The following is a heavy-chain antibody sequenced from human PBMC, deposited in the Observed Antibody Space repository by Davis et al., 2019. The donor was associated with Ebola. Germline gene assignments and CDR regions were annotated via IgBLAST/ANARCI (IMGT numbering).Heavy chain of an antibody. D-gene: IGHD2/OR15-2a*01. CDR1: GGSFSGYY. CDR3: ARGIGFLSGDFRP. V-gene: IGHV4-34*01. CDR2: INHSGST. Sequence: SETLSLTCAVYGGSFSGYYWSWIRQPPGKGLEWIGEINHSGSTNYNPSLKSRVTISVDTSKNQFSLKLSSVTAADTAVYYWARGIGFLSGDFRPWGQGTLVTVSS. J-gene: IGHJ5*02.